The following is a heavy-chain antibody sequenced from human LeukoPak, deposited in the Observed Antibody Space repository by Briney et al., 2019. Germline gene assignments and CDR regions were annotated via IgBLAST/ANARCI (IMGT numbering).Heavy chain of an antibody. J-gene: IGHJ4*02. V-gene: IGHV3-53*01. D-gene: IGHD4-17*01. CDR3: ARDLYGVSHDY. Sequence: GGSLRLSCAASGFTVSSNYMSWVRQAQGKGLEWVSVIYSSGMTYYADSVTGRFTISRDNSKNTLYLHMNSLRAEDTAVYYCARDLYGVSHDYWGQGTLVTVSS. CDR1: GFTVSSNY. CDR2: IYSSGMT.